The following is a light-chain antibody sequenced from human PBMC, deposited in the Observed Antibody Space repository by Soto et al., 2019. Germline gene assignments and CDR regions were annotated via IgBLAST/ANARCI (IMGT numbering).Light chain of an antibody. Sequence: QSVLTQPPSASGSPGQSVTISCTGTSSDVGGYNYVSWYQQHPGKAPKLMIYEVSKWPSGVPDRFSGSKSGNTASLTVSGLQAEDEADYYCSSYAGSNNFVFGTGTKLTVL. CDR2: EVS. CDR3: SSYAGSNNFV. J-gene: IGLJ1*01. V-gene: IGLV2-8*01. CDR1: SSDVGGYNY.